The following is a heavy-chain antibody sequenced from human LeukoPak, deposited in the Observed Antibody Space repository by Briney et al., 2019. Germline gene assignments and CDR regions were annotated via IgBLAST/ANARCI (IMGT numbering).Heavy chain of an antibody. J-gene: IGHJ6*03. CDR1: GYTFTAYY. Sequence: GASVKVSCKASGYTFTAYYIHWVRQAPGQGLEWMGWSNPNSGTTTYEQKFQGRVTMTRDTSISTAYMELSRLRSDDTAVYYCARGGSSSSYYYYYMDVWGKGTTVTVSS. CDR2: SNPNSGTT. CDR3: ARGGSSSSYYYYYMDV. D-gene: IGHD6-6*01. V-gene: IGHV1-2*02.